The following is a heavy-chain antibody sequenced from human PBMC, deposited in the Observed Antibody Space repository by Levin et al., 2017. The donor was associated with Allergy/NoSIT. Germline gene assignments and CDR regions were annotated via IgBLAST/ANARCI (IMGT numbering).Heavy chain of an antibody. Sequence: PGGSLRLSCVGSGFAFSSYAMTWVRQGPGKGLEWVSTVGGIGTDTYYADSVKGRCTISRDNHKNTLFLHMNDVKAEDTAVYFCAKGVGIGSIHFDSWGQGTLVTVSS. CDR2: VGGIGTDT. CDR3: AKGVGIGSIHFDS. V-gene: IGHV3-23*01. D-gene: IGHD1-26*01. CDR1: GFAFSSYA. J-gene: IGHJ4*02.